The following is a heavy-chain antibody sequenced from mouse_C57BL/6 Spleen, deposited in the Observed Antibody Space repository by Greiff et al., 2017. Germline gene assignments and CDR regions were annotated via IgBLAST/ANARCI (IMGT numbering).Heavy chain of an antibody. CDR1: GYSFTDYN. CDR3: AYGNYVGYYYAMDY. Sequence: VQLKESGPELVKPGASVKISCKASGYSFTDYNMNWVKQSNGKSLEWIGVINPNYGTTSYNQKFKGKATLTVDQSSSTAYMQLNSLTSDDSAVYYCAYGNYVGYYYAMDYWGQGTSVTVSS. CDR2: INPNYGTT. V-gene: IGHV1-39*01. J-gene: IGHJ4*01. D-gene: IGHD2-1*01.